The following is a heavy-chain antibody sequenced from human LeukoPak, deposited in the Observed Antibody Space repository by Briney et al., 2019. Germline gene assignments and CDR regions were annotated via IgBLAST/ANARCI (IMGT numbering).Heavy chain of an antibody. CDR1: GYTFTSYG. Sequence: ASAKVSCKASGYTFTSYGISWVRQAPGQGLEWMGWISAYNGNTNYAQKLQGRVTMTTDTSTSTAYMELRSLRSDDTAVYYCARDLIGMATIPPDYWGQGTLVTVSS. CDR2: ISAYNGNT. D-gene: IGHD5-24*01. J-gene: IGHJ4*02. V-gene: IGHV1-18*01. CDR3: ARDLIGMATIPPDY.